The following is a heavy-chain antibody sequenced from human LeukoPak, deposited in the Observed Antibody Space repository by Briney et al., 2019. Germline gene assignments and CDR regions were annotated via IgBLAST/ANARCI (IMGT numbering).Heavy chain of an antibody. V-gene: IGHV4-59*01. J-gene: IGHJ4*02. CDR2: IYYSGST. D-gene: IGHD3-10*01. CDR1: GGSISSYY. Sequence: SETLSLTCTVSGGSISSYYWSWIRQPPGKGLEWIGYIYYSGSTNYNPPLKSRVIISVDTSKNQFSLKLSSVTAADTAVYYCARAPPPTYYYGSGPFDYWGQGTLVTVSS. CDR3: ARAPPPTYYYGSGPFDY.